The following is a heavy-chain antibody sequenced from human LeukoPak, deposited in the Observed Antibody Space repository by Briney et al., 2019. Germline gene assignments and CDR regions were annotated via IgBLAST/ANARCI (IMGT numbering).Heavy chain of an antibody. D-gene: IGHD3-10*01. Sequence: ASVKVSCKASGYTFTSYGISWVRQAPGQGLEWMGWISAYNGNTNYAQKLQGRVTMTTDTSTSTAYMELRSLRSDDTAVYYCARDIWFGASVHPYYLDYWGQGTLVTVSS. J-gene: IGHJ4*02. V-gene: IGHV1-18*01. CDR3: ARDIWFGASVHPYYLDY. CDR2: ISAYNGNT. CDR1: GYTFTSYG.